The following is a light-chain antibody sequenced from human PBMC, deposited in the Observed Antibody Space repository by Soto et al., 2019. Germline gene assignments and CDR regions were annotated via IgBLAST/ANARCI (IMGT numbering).Light chain of an antibody. CDR2: DAS. J-gene: IGKJ4*01. CDR1: QSVGTY. Sequence: EIVLTQSPATLSSFPGERATLSCKASQSVGTYLAWYQQKPGQAPRLLIYDASSRATGIPDRFSGSGSGTDFTLTISRLEPEDVAVYYCQQYGSSPLTFGGGTKVDIK. V-gene: IGKV3-20*01. CDR3: QQYGSSPLT.